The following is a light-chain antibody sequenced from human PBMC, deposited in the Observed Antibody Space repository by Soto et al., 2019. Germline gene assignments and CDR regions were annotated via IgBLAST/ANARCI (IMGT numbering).Light chain of an antibody. Sequence: EIVLTQFPGTLSLSPGERATLSCRASQSVTSSSLAWYQQKVGQTPRLLIYGASSRATGVPDRFSGSGSGTDFTLTITRLEPEDFAMYFCQQYSGSPMTFGQGTKVDIK. V-gene: IGKV3-20*01. CDR3: QQYSGSPMT. CDR1: QSVTSSS. CDR2: GAS. J-gene: IGKJ1*01.